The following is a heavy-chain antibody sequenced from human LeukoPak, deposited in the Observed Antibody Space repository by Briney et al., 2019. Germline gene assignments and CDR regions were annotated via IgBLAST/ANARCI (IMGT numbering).Heavy chain of an antibody. CDR3: AKSITTEYCTNGVCSY. Sequence: GGSLRLSCAASGFTFSSYGMHWVRQAPGKGLEWVAVISYDGSNKYYADSVKGRFTISRDNSKNTLYLQMNSLRAEDTAVYYCAKSITTEYCTNGVCSYWGQGTLVTVSS. CDR2: ISYDGSNK. V-gene: IGHV3-30*18. CDR1: GFTFSSYG. J-gene: IGHJ4*02. D-gene: IGHD2-8*01.